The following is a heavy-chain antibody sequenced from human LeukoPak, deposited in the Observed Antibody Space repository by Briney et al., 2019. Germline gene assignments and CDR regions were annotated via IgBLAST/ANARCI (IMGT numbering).Heavy chain of an antibody. CDR1: GYTFTSYF. Sequence: ASVKVSCKASGYTFTSYFMHWARQAPGQGLEWMGIITPSDGSTSYAQRIQGRVTMTRDTSISTAYMELSRLRSDDTAVYYCASGGYCSSTRWRGPWRDCYYGMDVWGQGTTVTVSS. V-gene: IGHV1-46*01. J-gene: IGHJ6*02. D-gene: IGHD2-2*01. CDR2: ITPSDGST. CDR3: ASGGYCSSTRWRGPWRDCYYGMDV.